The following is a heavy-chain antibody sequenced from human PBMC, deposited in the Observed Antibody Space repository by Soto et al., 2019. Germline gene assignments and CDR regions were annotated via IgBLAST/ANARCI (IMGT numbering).Heavy chain of an antibody. V-gene: IGHV1-58*01. J-gene: IGHJ4*02. CDR3: AAGHYDFWSGYYGGLDY. D-gene: IGHD3-3*01. CDR2: IVVGSGNT. CDR1: GFTFTSSA. Sequence: GASVKVSCKASGFTFTSSAVQWVRQARGQRLEWIGWIVVGSGNTNYAQKFQERVTITRDMSTSTAYMELSSLRSEDTAVYYCAAGHYDFWSGYYGGLDYWGQGTLVTVSS.